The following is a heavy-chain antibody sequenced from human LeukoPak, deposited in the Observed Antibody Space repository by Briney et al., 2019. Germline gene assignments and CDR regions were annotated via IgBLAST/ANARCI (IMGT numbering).Heavy chain of an antibody. D-gene: IGHD5-18*01. CDR2: IYYSGTT. CDR1: GGSISSYY. J-gene: IGHJ4*02. Sequence: PSETLSLTCTVSGGSISSYYWAWIRHPPGKGLEWRGGIYYSGTTYYNPSLKSRVIISVDTSKNQFSLRLSSVTAADTAVYHCARHVRGYSYGFGTFDYWGQGALVTVSS. CDR3: ARHVRGYSYGFGTFDY. V-gene: IGHV4-39*01.